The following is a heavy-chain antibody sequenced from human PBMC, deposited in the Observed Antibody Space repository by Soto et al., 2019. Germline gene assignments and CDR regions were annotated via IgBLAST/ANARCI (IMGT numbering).Heavy chain of an antibody. Sequence: QVQLVESGGGLVKPGGSLRLSCAASGFTFSDYYMSWIRQAPGKGLEWVSYINSGDSTIYYADSVKGRFTISRDNAKNSLYLQMNSLGAEDTAVYYCARGRSSSVFFDYWGQGTLVTVSS. CDR3: ARGRSSSVFFDY. J-gene: IGHJ4*02. V-gene: IGHV3-11*01. CDR2: INSGDSTI. D-gene: IGHD6-6*01. CDR1: GFTFSDYY.